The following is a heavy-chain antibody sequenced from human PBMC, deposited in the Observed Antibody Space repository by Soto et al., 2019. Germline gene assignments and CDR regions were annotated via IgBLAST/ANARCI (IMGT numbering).Heavy chain of an antibody. J-gene: IGHJ4*02. D-gene: IGHD3-22*01. V-gene: IGHV1-69*13. CDR1: GGTFSSYA. CDR2: IIPIFGTA. CDR3: ARSGGVRPYYYDSSGYNYFDY. Sequence: GASVKVSCKASGGTFSSYAISWVRQAPGQGPEWMGGIIPIFGTANYAQRFQGRVTITADESTSTAHMELSSLRSEDTAVYYCARSGGVRPYYYDSSGYNYFDYWGQGTLVTVSS.